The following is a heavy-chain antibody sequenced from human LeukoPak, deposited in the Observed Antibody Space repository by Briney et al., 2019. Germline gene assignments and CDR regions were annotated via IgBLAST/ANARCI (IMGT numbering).Heavy chain of an antibody. CDR3: ATLEVVVPAARGGWFDP. J-gene: IGHJ5*02. Sequence: ASVKVSCKASGYSFSAYGISWVRQAPGQGLEWMGWISGYNGNTNYAQKFQGRFTMTTDTSTATAYMDLRSLRSDDTALYYCATLEVVVPAARGGWFDPWGQGTLVTVSS. D-gene: IGHD2-2*01. CDR1: GYSFSAYG. CDR2: ISGYNGNT. V-gene: IGHV1-18*01.